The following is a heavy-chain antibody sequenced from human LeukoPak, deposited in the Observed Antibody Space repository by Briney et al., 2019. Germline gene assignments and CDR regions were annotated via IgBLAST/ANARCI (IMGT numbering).Heavy chain of an antibody. J-gene: IGHJ4*02. D-gene: IGHD5-18*01. CDR2: INTDGSST. CDR1: GFTFSSYW. Sequence: GGSLRLSCAASGFTFSSYWMHWVRQALGKGLVWVSRINTDGSSTSYADSVKGRFTISRDNAKNTLYLQMNSLRAEDTAVYYCARDLVARRGYSYGVFDYWGQGTLVTVSS. CDR3: ARDLVARRGYSYGVFDY. V-gene: IGHV3-74*01.